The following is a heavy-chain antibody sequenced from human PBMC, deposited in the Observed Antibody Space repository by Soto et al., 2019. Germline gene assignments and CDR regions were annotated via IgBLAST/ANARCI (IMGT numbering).Heavy chain of an antibody. Sequence: LSLTCTVSGGSISSYYWSWIRQPAGKGMEWIGRIHTTDGTNYNPSLKSRVTMSIDTSNNQFSLKLSSLTAADTAVYYCARALSSAAGLYFDFWGQGTLVTVSS. V-gene: IGHV4-4*07. CDR2: IHTTDGT. J-gene: IGHJ4*02. CDR3: ARALSSAAGLYFDF. CDR1: GGSISSYY. D-gene: IGHD6-13*01.